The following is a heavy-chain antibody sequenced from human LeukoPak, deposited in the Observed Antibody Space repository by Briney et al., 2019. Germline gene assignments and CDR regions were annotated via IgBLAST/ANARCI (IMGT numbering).Heavy chain of an antibody. V-gene: IGHV1-18*01. J-gene: IGHJ4*02. Sequence: DSVSVSCTASGYTFTSYGISWVRQPPGQGLEWMGWIIPYDGNAKYAQMLHGRITITTDTTTNSAYIEPMGPRTDAPAIFYSVRDRAGYSGRSYFDYWGEGTLV. D-gene: IGHD1-26*01. CDR2: IIPYDGNA. CDR3: VRDRAGYSGRSYFDY. CDR1: GYTFTSYG.